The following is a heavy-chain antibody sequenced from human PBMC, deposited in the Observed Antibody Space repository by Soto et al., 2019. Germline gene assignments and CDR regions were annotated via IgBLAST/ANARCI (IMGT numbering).Heavy chain of an antibody. Sequence: QVQLVESGGGVVQPGRSLRLSCAASGFTFSSYAMHWVRQAPGKGLEGVAVISYDGSNNYYADSVKGRFTISRDNSKNTLYLQMNSLKAEDTAVYYCAREGVQQWLLRGDLDYWVQGTLVTVSS. CDR2: ISYDGSNN. D-gene: IGHD6-19*01. J-gene: IGHJ4*02. CDR3: AREGVQQWLLRGDLDY. V-gene: IGHV3-30-3*01. CDR1: GFTFSSYA.